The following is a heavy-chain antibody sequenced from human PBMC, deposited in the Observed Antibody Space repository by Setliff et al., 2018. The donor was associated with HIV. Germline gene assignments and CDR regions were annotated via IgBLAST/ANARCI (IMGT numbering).Heavy chain of an antibody. Sequence: PGGSLRLSCAASGFTFSNYEMHWVRQAPGKGLEWLSYISSSGSPIYYADSVKGRFMFSRDTTKTSFYLQMNSLRAEDTGVYYCTRGEDWGQGTLVTVSS. J-gene: IGHJ1*01. D-gene: IGHD1-26*01. CDR3: TRGED. CDR1: GFTFSNYE. V-gene: IGHV3-48*03. CDR2: ISSSGSPI.